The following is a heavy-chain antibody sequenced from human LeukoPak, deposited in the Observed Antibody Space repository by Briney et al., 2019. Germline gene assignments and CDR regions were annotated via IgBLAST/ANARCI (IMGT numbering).Heavy chain of an antibody. J-gene: IGHJ4*02. CDR2: IKSRTDGGTT. D-gene: IGHD6-19*01. CDR3: TRQPRGQWLVDY. V-gene: IGHV3-15*01. CDR1: GFTFNYAW. Sequence: GGSLRLSCVASGFTFNYAWMSWVRQAPGKGLEWVGRIKSRTDGGTTDYAAPVKGRFTISRDDSKNTLYLQMNSLKTEDTAVYYCTRQPRGQWLVDYWGQGTLVTVSS.